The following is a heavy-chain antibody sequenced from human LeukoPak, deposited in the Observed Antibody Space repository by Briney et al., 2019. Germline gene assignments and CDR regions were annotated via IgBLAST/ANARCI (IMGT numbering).Heavy chain of an antibody. CDR2: INSDGSST. Sequence: GGSLRLSCAASGFTFSSYWMHWVRQAPGKGPVWVSRINSDGSSTSYADSVKGRFTISRDNAKNTLYLQMNSLRAEDTAVYYCARDRVVASSYFDYXGQGTXVTVSS. D-gene: IGHD2-15*01. J-gene: IGHJ4*02. V-gene: IGHV3-74*01. CDR3: ARDRVVASSYFDY. CDR1: GFTFSSYW.